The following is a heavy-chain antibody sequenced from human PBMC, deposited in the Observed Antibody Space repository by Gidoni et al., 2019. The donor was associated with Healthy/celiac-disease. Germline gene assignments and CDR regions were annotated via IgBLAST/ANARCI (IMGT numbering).Heavy chain of an antibody. J-gene: IGHJ6*03. V-gene: IGHV3-30*03. D-gene: IGHD5-12*01. Sequence: QVQLVESGGGVVQPGRSLRLYCAASGFTFSSYGMHWVRQAPGKGLEWVAVISYDGSNKYYADSVKGRFTISRDNSKNTLYLQMNSLRAEDTAVYYCARLSHLRLPHYYYYYYYMDVWGKGTTVTVSS. CDR1: GFTFSSYG. CDR3: ARLSHLRLPHYYYYYYYMDV. CDR2: ISYDGSNK.